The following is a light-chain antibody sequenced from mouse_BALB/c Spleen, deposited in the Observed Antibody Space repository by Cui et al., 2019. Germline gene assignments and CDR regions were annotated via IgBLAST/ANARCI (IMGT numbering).Light chain of an antibody. CDR2: STA. CDR1: SSVSY. J-gene: IGKJ1*01. V-gene: IGKV4-80*01. Sequence: QIVSTLSPAIMSASLGEEITLTCSASSSVSYMHWYQQKSGTSTKLLIYSTANLASGVPSRFSGSGSGTFYSLTISSVEAEDAADDYCHQWSSYPWTFGGGTKLEIK. CDR3: HQWSSYPWT.